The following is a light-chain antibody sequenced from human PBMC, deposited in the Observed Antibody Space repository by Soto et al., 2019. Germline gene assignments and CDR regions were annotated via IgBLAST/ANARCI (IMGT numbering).Light chain of an antibody. V-gene: IGKV1-12*02. CDR1: HDVRSW. J-gene: IGKJ1*01. Sequence: DIQMTQSPSSVSASVGDRVTISCRASHDVRSWLAWYQQKPGKAPNLLIYGASTLQSGVPSRVSGSGSASDYTLTISSLQTADFATYYCQQANGDPWAFGQGTKVEIK. CDR2: GAS. CDR3: QQANGDPWA.